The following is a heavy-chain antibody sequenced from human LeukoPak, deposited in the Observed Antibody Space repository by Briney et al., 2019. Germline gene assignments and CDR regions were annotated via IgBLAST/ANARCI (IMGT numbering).Heavy chain of an antibody. CDR3: ASAGMVRGPYYYYMDV. CDR2: IYYSGST. J-gene: IGHJ6*03. V-gene: IGHV4-59*01. Sequence: SETLSLTCTVSGGSISSYYWSWIRQPPGKGLEWIGYIYYSGSTNYNPSLKSRVTISVDTSKNQFSLKLSSVSAADTAVYYCASAGMVRGPYYYYMDVWGKGTTVTVSS. CDR1: GGSISSYY. D-gene: IGHD3-10*01.